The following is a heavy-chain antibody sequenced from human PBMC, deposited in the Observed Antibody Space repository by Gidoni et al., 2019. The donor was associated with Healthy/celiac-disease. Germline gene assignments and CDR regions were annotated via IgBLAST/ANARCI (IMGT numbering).Heavy chain of an antibody. D-gene: IGHD6-19*01. CDR3: ASGIAVAGTTGYAFDI. Sequence: QLQLQESGPGLVKPSETLSLTCTVSGGSISSSSYYWGWIRQPPGKGLEWIGSIYYSGSTYYNPSLKSRVTIPVDTSKNQFSLKLSSVTAADTAVYYCASGIAVAGTTGYAFDIWGQGTMVTVSS. CDR2: IYYSGST. V-gene: IGHV4-39*01. J-gene: IGHJ3*02. CDR1: GGSISSSSYY.